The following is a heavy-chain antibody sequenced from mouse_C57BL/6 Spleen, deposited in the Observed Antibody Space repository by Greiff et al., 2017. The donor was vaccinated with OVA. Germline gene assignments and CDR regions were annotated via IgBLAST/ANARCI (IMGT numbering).Heavy chain of an antibody. J-gene: IGHJ1*03. CDR3: ARDYYGSSYGYFDV. Sequence: EVKLMESGGGLVKPGGSLKLSCEASGFTLSSYAMSWVGQTPEKRLEWVETMSDGGSDTDNPDKVKGRITIPRDNAKNNLYLQMSHLKSEDTAMYYCARDYYGSSYGYFDVWGTGTTVTVSS. CDR2: MSDGGSDT. V-gene: IGHV5-4*01. CDR1: GFTLSSYA. D-gene: IGHD1-1*01.